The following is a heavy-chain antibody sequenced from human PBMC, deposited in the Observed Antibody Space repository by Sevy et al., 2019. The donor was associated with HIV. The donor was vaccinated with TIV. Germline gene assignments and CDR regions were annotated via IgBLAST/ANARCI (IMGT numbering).Heavy chain of an antibody. CDR1: GFTFGDYA. D-gene: IGHD6-13*01. Sequence: GRSLRLSCTASGFTFGDYAMSWFRQAPGKGLEWVGFIRSKAYGGTTEYAASVKGRFTISRDDSKSIAYLQMNSLKTEDTAVYYCTRDPVGSWGPPKWFDPWGQGTLVTVSS. J-gene: IGHJ5*02. V-gene: IGHV3-49*03. CDR2: IRSKAYGGTT. CDR3: TRDPVGSWGPPKWFDP.